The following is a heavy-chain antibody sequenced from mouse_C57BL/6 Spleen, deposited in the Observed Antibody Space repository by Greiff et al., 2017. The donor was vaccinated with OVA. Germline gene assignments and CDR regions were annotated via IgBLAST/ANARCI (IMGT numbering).Heavy chain of an antibody. D-gene: IGHD1-1*01. CDR2: IDPNSGGT. J-gene: IGHJ4*01. V-gene: IGHV1-72*01. Sequence: QVQLQQPGAELVKPGASVKLSCKASGYTFTSYWMHWVKQRPGRGLEWIGRIDPNSGGTKYTEKFKSKATLTVDKPSSTAYMQLSSLTSEDSAVYYGARHLYYYGSSYPYAMDYWGQGTSVTVSS. CDR3: ARHLYYYGSSYPYAMDY. CDR1: GYTFTSYW.